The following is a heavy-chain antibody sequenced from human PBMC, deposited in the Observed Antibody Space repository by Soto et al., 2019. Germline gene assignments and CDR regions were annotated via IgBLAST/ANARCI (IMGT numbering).Heavy chain of an antibody. D-gene: IGHD3-3*01. V-gene: IGHV4-34*01. CDR3: ARGGYDFWSGRNGFDP. CDR2: INHSGST. CDR1: DLC. J-gene: IGHJ5*02. Sequence: DLCCRRILKPQGKGLEWIGEINHSGSTNYNPSLKSRVTISVDTSKNQFSLKLSSVTAADTAVYYCARGGYDFWSGRNGFDPWGQGTLVTVSS.